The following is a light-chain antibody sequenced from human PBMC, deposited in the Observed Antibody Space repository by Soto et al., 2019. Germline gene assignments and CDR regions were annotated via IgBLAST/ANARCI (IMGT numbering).Light chain of an antibody. V-gene: IGKV1-12*01. J-gene: IGKJ4*01. CDR1: KGISSW. CDR2: AAS. Sequence: DIQMTQSRSSVSASVGDRVTITGRTSKGISSWLAWYQQKPGKAPKLLIYAASSLQSGGPSRFSGSRSGTNFTLPISSLQPEDFATYYCQQANSFPLTFGGGTKVEIK. CDR3: QQANSFPLT.